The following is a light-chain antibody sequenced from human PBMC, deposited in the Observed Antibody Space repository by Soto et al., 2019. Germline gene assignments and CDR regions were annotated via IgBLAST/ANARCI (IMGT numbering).Light chain of an antibody. J-gene: IGKJ4*01. CDR2: GAS. Sequence: PGERATLSCRASQSVSSYLAWYQQKPGQAPRLLVYGASTRATGIPARFSGSGSGTEFTLTISSLQSEDFAVYYCQQYTNWPLTFGGGTKVDI. CDR3: QQYTNWPLT. V-gene: IGKV3-15*01. CDR1: QSVSSY.